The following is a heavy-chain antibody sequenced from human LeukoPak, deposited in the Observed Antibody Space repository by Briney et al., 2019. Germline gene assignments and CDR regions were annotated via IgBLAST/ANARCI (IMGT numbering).Heavy chain of an antibody. CDR1: GYTFTGYY. J-gene: IGHJ3*02. Sequence: ASVKVSCKASGYTFTGYYIHWVRQAPGQGLEWMGRINPNNGGTNYAQKFQGRVTMTRDMSMSTAYMELSRLRSVDTDVYYCAGEDNSSGYRPFDIWGQGTMVTVPS. V-gene: IGHV1-2*05. CDR2: INPNNGGT. D-gene: IGHD3-22*01. CDR3: AGEDNSSGYRPFDI.